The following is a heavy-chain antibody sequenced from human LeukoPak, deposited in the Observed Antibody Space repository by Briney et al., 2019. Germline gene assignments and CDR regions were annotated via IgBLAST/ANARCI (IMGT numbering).Heavy chain of an antibody. Sequence: GASVKVSCKAPGFSFTTSAMQWVRQARGQRLEWIGWIVVGSGHTRYAQKFQERITITRDMSTSTAYMQLSSLRSEDTAVYYCAADHQFSGWESAYGMDVWGQGTTVTVSS. V-gene: IGHV1-58*02. CDR1: GFSFTTSA. J-gene: IGHJ6*02. CDR3: AADHQFSGWESAYGMDV. D-gene: IGHD6-19*01. CDR2: IVVGSGHT.